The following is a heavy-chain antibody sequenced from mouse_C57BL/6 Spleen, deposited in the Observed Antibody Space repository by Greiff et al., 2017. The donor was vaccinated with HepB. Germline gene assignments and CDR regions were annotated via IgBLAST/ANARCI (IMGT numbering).Heavy chain of an antibody. CDR1: GFTFSDYY. CDR2: ISNGGGST. Sequence: EVKLVESGGGLVQPGGSLKLSCAASGFTFSDYYMYWVRQTPEKRLEWVAYISNGGGSTYYPDTVKGRFTISRDNAKNTLYLQMSRLKSEDTAMYYCARHDGSSYFDVWGTGTTVTVSS. J-gene: IGHJ1*03. V-gene: IGHV5-12*01. D-gene: IGHD1-1*01. CDR3: ARHDGSSYFDV.